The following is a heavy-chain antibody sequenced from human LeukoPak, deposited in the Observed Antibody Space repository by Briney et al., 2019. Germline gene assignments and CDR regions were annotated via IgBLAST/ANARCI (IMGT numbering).Heavy chain of an antibody. J-gene: IGHJ4*02. Sequence: PGGSLRLSCAASGFTFSSYSMNWVRQAPGKGLEWVSYISSSSSTIYYADSVKGRFTISRDNAKNSLYLQMNSLRAEDTAVYYCARDLHGDYLRSPFQGRGNWGQGTLVTVSS. V-gene: IGHV3-48*04. CDR2: ISSSSSTI. CDR3: ARDLHGDYLRSPFQGRGN. D-gene: IGHD4-17*01. CDR1: GFTFSSYS.